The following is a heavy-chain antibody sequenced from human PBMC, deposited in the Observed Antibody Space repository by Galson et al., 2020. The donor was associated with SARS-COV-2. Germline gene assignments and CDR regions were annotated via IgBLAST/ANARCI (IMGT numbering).Heavy chain of an antibody. V-gene: IGHV3-11*06. J-gene: IGHJ4*02. CDR3: ARHNCSGTSCNFDY. D-gene: IGHD2-2*01. CDR1: GFTFSDYF. Sequence: GGSLRLSCTASGFTFSDYFMSWIRQAPGKGLEWLSYISSGSTYTNYADSVRGRLIISRDNAKNSLFLQVNNLRAEDTAIYYCARHNCSGTSCNFDYWGQGTVVTVSS. CDR2: ISSGSTYT.